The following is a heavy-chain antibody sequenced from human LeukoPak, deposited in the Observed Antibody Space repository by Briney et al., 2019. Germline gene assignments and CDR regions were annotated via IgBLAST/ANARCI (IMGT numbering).Heavy chain of an antibody. V-gene: IGHV1-69*13. D-gene: IGHD3-22*01. Sequence: SVKVSCKASGGTFSSYAISWVRQAPGQGLEWMGGIIPIFATAKYAQRFQGRVTITADESTSTAYMELSSLTSEDTAVYYCASPPYYDGSGYWSGFDYWGQGTLVTVSS. CDR1: GGTFSSYA. CDR3: ASPPYYDGSGYWSGFDY. J-gene: IGHJ4*02. CDR2: IIPIFATA.